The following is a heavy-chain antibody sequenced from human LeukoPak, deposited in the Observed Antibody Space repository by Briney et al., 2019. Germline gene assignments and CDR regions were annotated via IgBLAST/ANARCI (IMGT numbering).Heavy chain of an antibody. CDR1: GGSIRSSKYY. CDR3: ARGRVHDY. V-gene: IGHV4-39*07. J-gene: IGHJ4*02. Sequence: SETLSLTCSVSGGSIRSSKYYWGWVRQPPGKGLEWIGSIFSGSTYYNPSLKSRVTISVDTSKNQFSLKLSSVTAADTAVYYCARGRVHDYWGQGTLVTVSS. CDR2: IFSGST.